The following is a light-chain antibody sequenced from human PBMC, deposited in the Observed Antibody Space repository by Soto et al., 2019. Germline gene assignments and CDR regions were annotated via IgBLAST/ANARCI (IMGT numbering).Light chain of an antibody. V-gene: IGKV1-12*01. CDR3: QQGVSFPLT. CDR2: AAS. Sequence: IQMTQSPSTLSASLGDRATISCRASQGVSSWLSWYQQTPGNAPKLLISAASTLQSGVPARFSGSGSGTDFTFTISGLQPEDFGVYYCQQGVSFPLTFGGGTKVEIK. J-gene: IGKJ4*01. CDR1: QGVSSW.